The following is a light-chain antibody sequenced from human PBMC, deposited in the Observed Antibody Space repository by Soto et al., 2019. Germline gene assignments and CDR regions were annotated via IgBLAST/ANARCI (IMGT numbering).Light chain of an antibody. V-gene: IGKV1-27*01. CDR1: QGISNY. CDR2: AAS. J-gene: IGKJ1*01. CDR3: KKYNNAPRT. Sequence: DIQMTQSPSSLSASVGDTVTITCRASQGISNYLAWYQQKTGQVPNLLIYAASTLQSGVPSRFSGSGSGTDFTLTISSVRPEDVATYYCKKYNNAPRTFGQGTKVEI.